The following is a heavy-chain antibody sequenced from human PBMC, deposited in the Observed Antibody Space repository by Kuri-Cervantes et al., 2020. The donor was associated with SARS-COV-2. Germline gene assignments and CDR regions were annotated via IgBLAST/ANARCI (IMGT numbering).Heavy chain of an antibody. V-gene: IGHV7-4-1*02. CDR2: INTNTGNP. CDR3: AREGRQSYYYDSSGYPH. Sequence: ASVKVSCKASGYTFTGYYMHWVRQAPGQGLEWMGWINTNTGNPTYAQGFTGRFVFSLDTSVSTAYLQISSLKAGDTAVYYCAREGRQSYYYDSSGYPHWGQGTLVTVSS. D-gene: IGHD3-22*01. J-gene: IGHJ4*02. CDR1: GYTFTGYY.